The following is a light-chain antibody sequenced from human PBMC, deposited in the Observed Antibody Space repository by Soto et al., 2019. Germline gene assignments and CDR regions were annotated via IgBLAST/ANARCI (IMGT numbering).Light chain of an antibody. CDR3: QHYNNWPPWT. Sequence: IVMTQSPATLSVSQGQRATLSCRTSQSISNNLAWYQQKPGQAPRLLIYGASTRATGIPVRFSGSGSGTEFTLTISRLQSEDFAVYYCQHYNNWPPWTFGQGTKVDI. J-gene: IGKJ1*01. V-gene: IGKV3-15*01. CDR2: GAS. CDR1: QSISNN.